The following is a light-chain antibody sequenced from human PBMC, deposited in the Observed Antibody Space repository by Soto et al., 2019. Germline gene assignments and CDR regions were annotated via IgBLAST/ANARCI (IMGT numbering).Light chain of an antibody. Sequence: QSALPQPASVSGSPGQSITLSCTGTSSDVGGYNYVSWYQQHPGKAPKLMIYEVSNRPSGVSNRFSGSKSGNTASLTISGLQAEDEADYYCSSYTSSSTRVFGGGTKVTVL. J-gene: IGLJ2*01. CDR3: SSYTSSSTRV. CDR2: EVS. CDR1: SSDVGGYNY. V-gene: IGLV2-14*01.